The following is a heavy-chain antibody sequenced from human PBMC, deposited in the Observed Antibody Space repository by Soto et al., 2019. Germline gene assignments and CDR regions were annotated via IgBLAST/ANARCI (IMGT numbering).Heavy chain of an antibody. CDR3: SRDGAVAGNIYFDY. V-gene: IGHV1-3*01. CDR1: GYTFTTYA. D-gene: IGHD6-19*01. J-gene: IGHJ4*02. Sequence: QVQLVQSGAEVKKPGASVKVSCKASGYTFTTYAIHWVRQAPGQRLEWMGWINAGNGNTKYSQKFQGRVTITTDTSASTAYMELSSLRSEDTAVYYCSRDGAVAGNIYFDYWGQGTLVTVS. CDR2: INAGNGNT.